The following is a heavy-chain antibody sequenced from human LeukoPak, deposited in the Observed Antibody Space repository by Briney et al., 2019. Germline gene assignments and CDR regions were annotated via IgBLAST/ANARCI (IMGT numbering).Heavy chain of an antibody. CDR1: GFTFSSYA. D-gene: IGHD3-9*01. CDR3: ARDTDMSFDY. Sequence: PGRSLRLSCAASGFTFSSYAMHWVRQAPGKGLEWVAVISYDGSNKYYADSVKGQFTISRDNSKNTLYLQMNSLRAEDTAVYYCARDTDMSFDYWGQGTLVTVSS. J-gene: IGHJ4*02. V-gene: IGHV3-30-3*01. CDR2: ISYDGSNK.